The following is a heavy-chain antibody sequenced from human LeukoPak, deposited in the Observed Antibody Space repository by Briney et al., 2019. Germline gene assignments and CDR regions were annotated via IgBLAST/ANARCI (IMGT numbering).Heavy chain of an antibody. V-gene: IGHV4-59*12. CDR3: VRVKRGYDFWSGQIKRGGYYYYMDV. J-gene: IGHJ6*03. Sequence: SETLSLTCTVSGGSISGYYWNWIRQPPGKGLEWIASVYYSGTTSYNPSLKSRVTISVDTSKNQFSLKLSSVTAADTAVYYCVRVKRGYDFWSGQIKRGGYYYYMDVWGKGTTVTVSS. CDR2: VYYSGTT. CDR1: GGSISGYY. D-gene: IGHD3-3*01.